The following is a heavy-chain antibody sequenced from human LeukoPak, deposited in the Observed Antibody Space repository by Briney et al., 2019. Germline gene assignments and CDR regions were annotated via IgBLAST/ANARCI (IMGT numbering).Heavy chain of an antibody. V-gene: IGHV3-23*01. D-gene: IGHD2-2*01. CDR1: GFTFSNYA. Sequence: GASLRLSCAAASGFTFSNYAMNWVRQAPGKGLEWVSSISGSVDRTYYADSVKGRFTVSRDNSKNTLYLQMNSLRAEDTAVYYCAREAFVYCSSTSCYPYAFDIWGQGTMVTVSS. CDR2: ISGSVDRT. CDR3: AREAFVYCSSTSCYPYAFDI. J-gene: IGHJ3*02.